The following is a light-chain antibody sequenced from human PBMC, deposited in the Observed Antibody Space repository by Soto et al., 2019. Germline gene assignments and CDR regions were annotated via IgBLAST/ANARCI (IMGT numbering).Light chain of an antibody. CDR2: EVS. J-gene: IGLJ1*01. V-gene: IGLV2-18*02. CDR1: SSDVGSYNR. CDR3: SSYTSSSTYV. Sequence: QSVLTHPPSVSGSPGQSVTISYTGTSSDVGSYNRVSWYQQPPGTAPKLMIYEVSNRPSGVPDRFSGSKSGNTASLTISGLQAEDEADYYCSSYTSSSTYVFGTGTKVTVL.